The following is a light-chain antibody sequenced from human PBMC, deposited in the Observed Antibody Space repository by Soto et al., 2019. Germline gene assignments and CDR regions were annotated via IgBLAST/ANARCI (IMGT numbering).Light chain of an antibody. J-gene: IGKJ2*01. CDR2: GTY. Sequence: ETVLTQSPGTLSLSPGERATLSCRTSQSVASSYLAWYQQRPGQAPRLLIFGTYTRAPGIPDRFSGSGSGTDFTLTIGRLEPADFAVYYCQQYGSSQYTFGPGTKLEIK. CDR3: QQYGSSQYT. V-gene: IGKV3-20*01. CDR1: QSVASSY.